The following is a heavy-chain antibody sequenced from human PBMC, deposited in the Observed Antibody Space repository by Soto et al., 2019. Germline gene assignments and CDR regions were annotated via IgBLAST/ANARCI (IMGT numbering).Heavy chain of an antibody. Sequence: QVQLVESGGGVVQPGRSLRLSCAASGFTFSSYAMHWVRQAPGKGLEWVAVISYDGSNKYYADSVKGRFTISRDNSKNTXYXXMNSLRAEDTAVYYCARDSVGCISTSCPYWGAFDIWGQGTMVTVSS. D-gene: IGHD2-2*01. CDR3: ARDSVGCISTSCPYWGAFDI. V-gene: IGHV3-30-3*01. J-gene: IGHJ3*02. CDR2: ISYDGSNK. CDR1: GFTFSSYA.